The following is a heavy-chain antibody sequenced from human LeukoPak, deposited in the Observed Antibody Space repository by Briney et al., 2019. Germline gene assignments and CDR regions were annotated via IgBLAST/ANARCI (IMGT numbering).Heavy chain of an antibody. CDR1: GGSFSGYY. CDR3: ARGGIVVVPAGIDY. J-gene: IGHJ4*02. Sequence: PSETLSLTCAVYGGSFSGYYWSWIRQPPGKGLEWIGEINHSGSTNYNPSLKSRVTISVDTSKNQFSLKLSSVTAADTAVYYCARGGIVVVPAGIDYCGQGTLVIVSA. V-gene: IGHV4-34*01. CDR2: INHSGST. D-gene: IGHD2-2*01.